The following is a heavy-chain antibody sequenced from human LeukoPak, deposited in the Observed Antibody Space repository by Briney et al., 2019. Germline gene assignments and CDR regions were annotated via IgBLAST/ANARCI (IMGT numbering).Heavy chain of an antibody. CDR1: GFTFDDYG. V-gene: IGHV3-20*04. D-gene: IGHD2-15*01. J-gene: IGHJ4*02. CDR2: INWNGGST. CDR3: ARDLEYCSGGSCYSNFDY. Sequence: GGSLRLSCAASGFTFDDYGMSWVRQAPGKGLEWVSGINWNGGSTGYADSVKGRFTISRDNAKNSLYLQMNSLRAEDTALYYCARDLEYCSGGSCYSNFDYWGQGTLVTVSS.